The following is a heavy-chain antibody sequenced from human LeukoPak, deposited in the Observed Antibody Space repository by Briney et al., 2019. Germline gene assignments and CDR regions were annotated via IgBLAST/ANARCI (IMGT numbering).Heavy chain of an antibody. CDR3: ARSDYGSGSYIDY. J-gene: IGHJ4*02. V-gene: IGHV1-2*02. Sequence: ASVTVSCKASGYTFTGYYIHWVRQAPGQGLEWMGWINPNSGGTIYAQRFQGRVTMTRDTSITTAYMELNRLRSDDTAVYYCARSDYGSGSYIDYWGQGTLVTISS. CDR2: INPNSGGT. D-gene: IGHD3-10*01. CDR1: GYTFTGYY.